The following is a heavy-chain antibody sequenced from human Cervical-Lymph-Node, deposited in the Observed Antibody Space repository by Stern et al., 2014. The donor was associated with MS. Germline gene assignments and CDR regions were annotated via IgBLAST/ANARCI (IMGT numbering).Heavy chain of an antibody. CDR3: ARNLNAFDI. J-gene: IGHJ3*02. CDR1: GFTFSNYN. Sequence: EVQLLESGGGLVKPGGSLRLSCAASGFTFSNYNMPWVRQAPGKGLEWVSSITHVGDYIYYADSVKGRLSISRDNAKNSLYLQMESLRVEDTAVYYCARNLNAFDIWGQGTLVTVSS. V-gene: IGHV3-21*06. CDR2: ITHVGDYI.